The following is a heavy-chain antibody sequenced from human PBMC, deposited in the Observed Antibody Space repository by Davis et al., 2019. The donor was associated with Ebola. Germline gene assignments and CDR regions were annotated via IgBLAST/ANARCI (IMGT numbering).Heavy chain of an antibody. CDR2: IYYSGST. J-gene: IGHJ6*02. CDR3: ARGRGYSSSWSFYYYGMDV. Sequence: MPSETLSLTCTVSGGSVSSGSYYWSWIRQPPEKGLEWVGYIYYSGSTNYNPSLKSRVTISVDTSKNQFSLKLSSVTAADTAVYYCARGRGYSSSWSFYYYGMDVWGQGTTVTVSS. CDR1: GGSVSSGSYY. D-gene: IGHD6-13*01. V-gene: IGHV4-61*01.